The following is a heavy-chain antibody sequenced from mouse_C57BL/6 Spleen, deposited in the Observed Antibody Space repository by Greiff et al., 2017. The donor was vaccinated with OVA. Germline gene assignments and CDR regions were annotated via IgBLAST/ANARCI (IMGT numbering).Heavy chain of an antibody. CDR3: AIIYYYGSSPFYAMDY. CDR1: GFTFSDYG. Sequence: EVKLMESGGGLVKPGGSLKLSCAASGFTFSDYGMHWVRQAPEKGLEWVAYISSGSSTIYYADTVKGRFTISRDNAKNTLFLQMTSLRSEDTAMYYCAIIYYYGSSPFYAMDYWGQGTSVTVSS. CDR2: ISSGSSTI. D-gene: IGHD1-1*01. J-gene: IGHJ4*01. V-gene: IGHV5-17*01.